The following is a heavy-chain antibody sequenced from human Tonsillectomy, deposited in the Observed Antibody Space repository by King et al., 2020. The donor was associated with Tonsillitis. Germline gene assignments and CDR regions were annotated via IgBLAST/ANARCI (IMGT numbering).Heavy chain of an antibody. CDR2: IRSGSIFT. CDR3: ARCLVPSSTRGDDGFDV. CDR1: GFSFSDYC. Sequence: VQLVESWGGLVKPGGSLRLSCAASGFSFSDYCMSWIRQAPGKGLEWVSYIRSGSIFTNYAESVKGRFTISRDNTKNSLYLQMSSLRAEDTAVYYCARCLVPSSTRGDDGFDVWGQGTMVIVSS. D-gene: IGHD2-2*01. J-gene: IGHJ3*01. V-gene: IGHV3-11*06.